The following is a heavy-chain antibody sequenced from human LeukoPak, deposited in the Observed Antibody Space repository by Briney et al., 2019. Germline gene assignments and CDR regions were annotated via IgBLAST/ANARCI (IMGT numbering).Heavy chain of an antibody. J-gene: IGHJ6*03. V-gene: IGHV4-59*08. Sequence: PSETLSLTCIVSGGSIGTYYWSWIRQSPGKGLEWIGYIYVIGSTRYNPYLQSRVTISVDTSRNQFFLKMSSVTAADTAVYYCARHIGGGIEDMDVWGTGTKVTVSS. CDR3: ARHIGGGIEDMDV. CDR1: GGSIGTYY. CDR2: IYVIGST. D-gene: IGHD3-16*02.